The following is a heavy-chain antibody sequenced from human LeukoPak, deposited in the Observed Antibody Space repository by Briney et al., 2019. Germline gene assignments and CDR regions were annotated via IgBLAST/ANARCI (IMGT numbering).Heavy chain of an antibody. CDR3: AKESPYAVGGTGRIYYFDY. CDR1: GFIFPDYG. CDR2: ISNSGRT. Sequence: GGSLRLSCAASGFIFPDYGIQWVRQAPGKGLEWVSAISNSGRTYYADSVKGRFTISRDNSKNTLHLQMNSLRAEDTAVYYCAKESPYAVGGTGRIYYFDYWGQGALVTVSS. V-gene: IGHV3-23*01. D-gene: IGHD1-26*01. J-gene: IGHJ4*02.